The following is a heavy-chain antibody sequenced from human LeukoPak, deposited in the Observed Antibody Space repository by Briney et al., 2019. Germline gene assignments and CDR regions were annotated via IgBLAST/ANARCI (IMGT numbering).Heavy chain of an antibody. CDR2: IYTSGST. V-gene: IGHV4-4*07. D-gene: IGHD3-22*01. J-gene: IGHJ6*03. CDR3: ASIAGHSSGPARRYYYMDV. CDR1: GGSISSYY. Sequence: PSETLSLTCTVSGGSISSYYWSWIRQPAGKGLEWIGRIYTSGSTNYNPSLKSRVTMSVDTSKNQFSLKLSSVTAADTAVYYCASIAGHSSGPARRYYYMDVWGKGTTVTVSS.